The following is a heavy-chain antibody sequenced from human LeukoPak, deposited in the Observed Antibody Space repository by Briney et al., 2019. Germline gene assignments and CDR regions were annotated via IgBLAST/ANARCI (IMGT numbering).Heavy chain of an antibody. D-gene: IGHD1-26*01. CDR2: IWTTGTT. CDR1: GGSISSHY. V-gene: IGHV4-4*07. CDR3: ARVRAYANFVGSFDL. J-gene: IGHJ2*01. Sequence: SETLSLTCTVSGGSISSHYWSWIRHPAGKTLEWLGRIWTTGTTAYNPSYKSRLSMSMDKSQNQFSLKRTSITAANTAVYYCARVRAYANFVGSFDLWGRGALVTVSS.